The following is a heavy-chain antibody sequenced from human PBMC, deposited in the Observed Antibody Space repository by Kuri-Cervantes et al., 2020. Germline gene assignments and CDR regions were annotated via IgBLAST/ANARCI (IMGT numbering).Heavy chain of an antibody. CDR1: GFTFDDYA. CDR3: AKANGDPGFGSYFDY. Sequence: SLKISCAASGFTFDDYAMHWVRQAPGKGLEWVSGISWNSGSIGYADSVKGRFTISRDNAKNSLYLQMNSLRAEDTALCYCAKANGDPGFGSYFDYWGQGTLVTVSS. CDR2: ISWNSGSI. D-gene: IGHD4-17*01. J-gene: IGHJ4*02. V-gene: IGHV3-9*01.